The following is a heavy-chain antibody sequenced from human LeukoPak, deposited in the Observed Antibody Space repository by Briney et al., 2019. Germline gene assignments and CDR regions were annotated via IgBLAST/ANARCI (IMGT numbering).Heavy chain of an antibody. D-gene: IGHD2-2*01. Sequence: PSETLSLTCTVSGGSISSHYWSWIRQPPGKGLEWIGYIYYSGSTYYNPSLKSRVTISVDTSKNQFSLKLSSVTAADTAVYYCARDARIVVVPAAILPGPGYMDVWGKGTTVTVSS. CDR3: ARDARIVVVPAAILPGPGYMDV. CDR2: IYYSGST. CDR1: GGSISSHY. V-gene: IGHV4-59*11. J-gene: IGHJ6*03.